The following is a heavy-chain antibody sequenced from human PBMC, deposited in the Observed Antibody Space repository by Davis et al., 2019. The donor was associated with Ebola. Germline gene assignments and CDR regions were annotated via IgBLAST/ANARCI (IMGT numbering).Heavy chain of an antibody. D-gene: IGHD5-18*01. CDR2: ISSSSSYI. CDR3: AKFGGYSFVYRVDY. CDR1: GFTFSSYS. V-gene: IGHV3-21*04. J-gene: IGHJ4*02. Sequence: GESLKISCAASGFTFSSYSMNWVRQAPGKGLEWVSSISSSSSYIYYADSVKGRFTISRDNSKNTLYLQMNSLRAEDTAVYYCAKFGGYSFVYRVDYWGQGALVTVSS.